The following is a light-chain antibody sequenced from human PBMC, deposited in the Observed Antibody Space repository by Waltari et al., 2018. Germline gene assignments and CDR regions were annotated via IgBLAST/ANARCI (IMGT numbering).Light chain of an antibody. CDR3: QQYEDEST. J-gene: IGKJ4*01. V-gene: IGKV1-33*01. CDR2: DVS. Sequence: DVQMTQSPSSLSASVGDRVTITCQASQDIQTYSNWYQQKSGKAPKVVIYDVSHLATGVPSRFSGTGYGTQFTLTISSLQPEDIATYYCQQYEDESTFGGGTKVEVK. CDR1: QDIQTY.